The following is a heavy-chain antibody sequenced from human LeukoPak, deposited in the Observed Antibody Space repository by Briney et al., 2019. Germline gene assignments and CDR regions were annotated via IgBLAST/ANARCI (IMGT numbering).Heavy chain of an antibody. CDR3: ARVVAIAALYFDY. V-gene: IGHV4-59*01. J-gene: IGHJ4*02. CDR2: IYYSGST. Sequence: SETLSLTCTVSGGSISSYYWSWIRQPPGKGLEWIGYIYYSGSTNYNPSLKSRVTISVDTSKNQFSLKLSSVTAADTAVYYCARVVAIAALYFDYWGQGTLVTVSS. CDR1: GGSISSYY. D-gene: IGHD6-13*01.